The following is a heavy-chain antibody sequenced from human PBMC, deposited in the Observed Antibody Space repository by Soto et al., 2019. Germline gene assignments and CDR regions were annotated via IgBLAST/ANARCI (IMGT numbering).Heavy chain of an antibody. V-gene: IGHV3-30-3*01. CDR1: GFIFSGYA. CDR2: ISYDGTSK. Sequence: QVQLVESGGGVVQPGRSLRLSCAASGFIFSGYAIHWVRQAPGKGLHWVALISYDGTSKYYADSVKGRFTISRDNSINTLYLQMKSLRPEYTAVYYCAREEWGQWLPHFDYWGQGTLVTVSS. J-gene: IGHJ4*02. CDR3: AREEWGQWLPHFDY. D-gene: IGHD6-19*01.